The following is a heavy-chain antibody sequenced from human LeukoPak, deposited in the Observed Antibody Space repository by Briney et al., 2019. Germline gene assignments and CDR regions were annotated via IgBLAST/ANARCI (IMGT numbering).Heavy chain of an antibody. J-gene: IGHJ3*02. Sequence: SETLSLTCAVSGDSISNFYWSWIRQPPGKGLEWIGYIYYSGSTNYNPSLKSRVTISVDTSKNQFSLKLSSVTAADTAVYYCARVPRDGYNSGAFDIWGQGTMVTVSS. CDR1: GDSISNFY. D-gene: IGHD5-24*01. V-gene: IGHV4-59*01. CDR2: IYYSGST. CDR3: ARVPRDGYNSGAFDI.